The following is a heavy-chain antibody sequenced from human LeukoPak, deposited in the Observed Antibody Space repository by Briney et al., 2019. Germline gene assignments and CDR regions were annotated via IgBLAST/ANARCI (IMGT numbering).Heavy chain of an antibody. CDR2: ISSSSSYI. CDR1: GSTFSSYA. D-gene: IGHD2-2*01. CDR3: AKDVVGHQWVENY. J-gene: IGHJ4*02. V-gene: IGHV3-21*01. Sequence: GGSLRLSCAASGSTFSSYAMSWVRQAPGKGLERVSSISSSSSYIYYADSVKGRFTISRDNAKNSPYLQMNSLRAEDTAVYYCAKDVVGHQWVENYWGQGTLVTVSS.